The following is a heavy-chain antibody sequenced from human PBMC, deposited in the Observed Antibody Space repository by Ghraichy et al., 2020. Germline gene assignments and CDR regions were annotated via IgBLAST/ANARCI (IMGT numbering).Heavy chain of an antibody. Sequence: SETLSLTCAVSGGSISSSNWWSWVRQPPGKGLEWIGEIYHSGSTNYNPSLKSRVTISVDKSKNQFSLKLSSVTAADTAMYYCASLRPYYDSSGYYLIDYWGQGTLVTVSS. CDR3: ASLRPYYDSSGYYLIDY. V-gene: IGHV4-4*02. CDR1: GGSISSSNW. D-gene: IGHD3-22*01. CDR2: IYHSGST. J-gene: IGHJ4*02.